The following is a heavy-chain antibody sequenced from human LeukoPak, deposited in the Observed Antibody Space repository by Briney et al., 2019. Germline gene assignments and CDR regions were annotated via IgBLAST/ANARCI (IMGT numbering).Heavy chain of an antibody. V-gene: IGHV4-59*08. Sequence: PSETLSLTCTVSGGSISSYHWRWIRQPPGKGLEWIAYIHSIGSTNYNPSLECRLTISGDSSKNQFSLRRSSVTAADTAVYYCARLGYSSDWYKIDQWGQGTLVTVSS. D-gene: IGHD6-19*01. CDR3: ARLGYSSDWYKIDQ. CDR1: GGSISSYH. CDR2: IHSIGST. J-gene: IGHJ5*02.